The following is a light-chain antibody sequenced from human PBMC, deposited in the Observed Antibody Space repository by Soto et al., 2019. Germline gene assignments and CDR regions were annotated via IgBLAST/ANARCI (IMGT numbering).Light chain of an antibody. J-gene: IGKJ1*01. CDR2: KVS. Sequence: DAVMTQSPLSLPVTLGQPASISCRSSQSLVYSDGNTYLNWFQQRPGQSPRRLLYKVSHRDSGVPERFSGSGSGTDFTLKISRVEAEDIGVYYCMQGTHWPRTFGQGTKVEIK. CDR1: QSLVYSDGNTY. CDR3: MQGTHWPRT. V-gene: IGKV2-30*01.